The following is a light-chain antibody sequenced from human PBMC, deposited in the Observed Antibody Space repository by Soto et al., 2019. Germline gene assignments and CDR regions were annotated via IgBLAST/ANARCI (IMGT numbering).Light chain of an antibody. CDR3: PSADSSDSFRVV. CDR2: KDS. Sequence: SYELTQPPSVSVSPGQTARITCSGDVLPKQFVYWYQQKSGQAPVLVIYKDSDRPSGIPERFSGSTSGTTVTLTISAVHAEDEADYYCPSADSSDSFRVVFGGGTKLTVL. V-gene: IGLV3-25*03. J-gene: IGLJ2*01. CDR1: VLPKQF.